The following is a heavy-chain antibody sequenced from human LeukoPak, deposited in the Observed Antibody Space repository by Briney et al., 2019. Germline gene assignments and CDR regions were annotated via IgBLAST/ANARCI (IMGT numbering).Heavy chain of an antibody. D-gene: IGHD2-15*01. CDR3: ARRGYCSGGGCFSHAFDI. J-gene: IGHJ3*02. V-gene: IGHV5-51*01. CDR2: IYPGDSDT. CDR1: GYSFTTYW. Sequence: GEPLKISCKGFGYSFTTYWIGWVRQMPGKGLEWMGIIYPGDSDTRYSPSFQGQVTISADKSISTAYLQWSSLKASDTAMYYCARRGYCSGGGCFSHAFDIWGQGTMVTVSS.